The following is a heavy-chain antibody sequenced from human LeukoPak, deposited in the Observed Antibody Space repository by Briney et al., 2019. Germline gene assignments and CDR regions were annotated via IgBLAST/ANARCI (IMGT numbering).Heavy chain of an antibody. Sequence: PSETLSLTCTVSGGSISSSSYYWGWIRPPPGKGLEWIGSIYYSGSTYYNPSLKSRVTISVDTSKDQFSLKLSSVTAADTAVYYCARDGRGGYYYYMDVWGKGTTVTVSS. CDR3: ARDGRGGYYYYMDV. CDR2: IYYSGST. J-gene: IGHJ6*03. D-gene: IGHD1-26*01. V-gene: IGHV4-39*02. CDR1: GGSISSSSYY.